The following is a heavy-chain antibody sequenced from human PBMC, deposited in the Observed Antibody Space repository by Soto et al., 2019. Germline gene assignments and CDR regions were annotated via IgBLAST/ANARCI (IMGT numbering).Heavy chain of an antibody. CDR1: GDTINSGDYF. V-gene: IGHV4-30-4*01. Sequence: SETLSLTCSVSGDTINSGDYFWGWIRQPPGKGLEWIGSIFYTGSTYYSPSLKSRASMSMDTSKNLFSRRLRSLTAAYTAVYFCARVKATLYRHYYLDYWGQGTPVTVSS. CDR2: IFYTGST. D-gene: IGHD5-12*01. J-gene: IGHJ4*02. CDR3: ARVKATLYRHYYLDY.